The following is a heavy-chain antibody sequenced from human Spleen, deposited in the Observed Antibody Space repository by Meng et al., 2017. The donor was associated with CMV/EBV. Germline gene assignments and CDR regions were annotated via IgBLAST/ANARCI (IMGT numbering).Heavy chain of an antibody. J-gene: IGHJ4*02. V-gene: IGHV1-18*01. CDR2: ISGYNGDT. Sequence: FSTYGVSWVRQAPGQGLEWMGWISGYNGDTKYAPKVQGRVTMTTDASTSTAFMELRSLESDDTAMYFCARDTGFYYYDSSGYFRDYWGQGTLVTVSS. CDR3: ARDTGFYYYDSSGYFRDY. D-gene: IGHD3-22*01. CDR1: FSTYG.